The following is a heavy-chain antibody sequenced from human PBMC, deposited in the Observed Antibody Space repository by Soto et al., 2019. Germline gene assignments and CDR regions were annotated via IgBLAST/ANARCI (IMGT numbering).Heavy chain of an antibody. Sequence: PGAALRLSCVPPDFGCSHHAMTWVRLPPGKGLQWVAALSHDGGNIYYRDSVRGRFTISRDNSKNTLYLQMHSLKAEDTAVYFCAKQMGTWVDTAIDFWGQGTQVTVSS. CDR1: DFGCSHHA. D-gene: IGHD1-1*01. CDR2: LSHDGGNI. CDR3: AKQMGTWVDTAIDF. J-gene: IGHJ4*02. V-gene: IGHV3-23*01.